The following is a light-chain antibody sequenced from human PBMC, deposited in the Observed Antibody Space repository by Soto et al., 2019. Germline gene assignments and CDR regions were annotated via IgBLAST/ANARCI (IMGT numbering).Light chain of an antibody. CDR3: QQFNNYQGT. Sequence: IQMTQSPSTLPASVGDRVTITCRASQGISSPLAWYQQKPGKAPKLLIYDASSLESGVPSRFSGSGSGTDFTLTISSLQPEDFATYYCQQFNNYQGTFGQGTRLEIK. CDR1: QGISSP. J-gene: IGKJ5*01. V-gene: IGKV1D-13*01. CDR2: DAS.